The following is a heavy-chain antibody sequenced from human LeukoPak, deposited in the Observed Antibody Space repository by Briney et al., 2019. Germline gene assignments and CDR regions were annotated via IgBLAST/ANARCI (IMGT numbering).Heavy chain of an antibody. J-gene: IGHJ4*02. CDR3: ARVRFLDLLLSDY. D-gene: IGHD3-3*01. CDR1: GYTFTSSG. V-gene: IGHV1-18*01. CDR2: ISAFNGNT. Sequence: GASVKVSCKASGYTFTSSGVSWVRQAPGQGLEWMGWISAFNGNTNYAQKFQDRVTMTTGTSTSTAYMELRSLRSDDTAVYYCARVRFLDLLLSDYWGQGTLVTVSS.